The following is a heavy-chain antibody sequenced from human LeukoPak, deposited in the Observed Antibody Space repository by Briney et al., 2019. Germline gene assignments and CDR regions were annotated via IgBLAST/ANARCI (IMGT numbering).Heavy chain of an antibody. CDR1: GFTFSDYH. V-gene: IGHV3-9*03. Sequence: GGSVRLSCAASGFTFSDYHMSWIRQTPGKGLEWVSGISWNSGNIGYADSVKGRFTISRDNAKNSLYLQMNSLRAEDMALYYCARGLVGAAVEGLCDYWGQGTLVTVSS. CDR2: ISWNSGNI. CDR3: ARGLVGAAVEGLCDY. D-gene: IGHD2-21*01. J-gene: IGHJ4*02.